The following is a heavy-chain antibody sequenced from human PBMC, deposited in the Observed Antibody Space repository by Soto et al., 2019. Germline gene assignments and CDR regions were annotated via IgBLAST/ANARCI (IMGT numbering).Heavy chain of an antibody. CDR3: ARARWYDAFDV. J-gene: IGHJ3*01. V-gene: IGHV4-38-2*01. CDR2: IFHGGNT. Sequence: SETLSLTCAVSGFFISSGNYWGWIRKPPGKGLEWIGSIFHGGNTYYNPSLKSRVTTSVDISKNQISLKLNSVTAADTAVYYCARARWYDAFDVWGQGTVVTVSS. D-gene: IGHD2-15*01. CDR1: GFFISSGNY.